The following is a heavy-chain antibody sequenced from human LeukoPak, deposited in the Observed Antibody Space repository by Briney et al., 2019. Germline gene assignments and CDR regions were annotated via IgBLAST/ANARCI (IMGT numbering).Heavy chain of an antibody. CDR3: ARFGGSGSFQRTGNWYFDL. V-gene: IGHV3-30-3*01. D-gene: IGHD3-10*01. CDR1: GFTFSSYA. CDR2: ISYDGSNK. Sequence: PGRSLKLSCAASGFTFSSYAMHWVRQAPGKGLEWVAVISYDGSNKYYADSVKGRFTISRDNSNDTLYLQLNSLRLEDTAVYFCARFGGSGSFQRTGNWYFDLWGQGTLVTVSS. J-gene: IGHJ2*01.